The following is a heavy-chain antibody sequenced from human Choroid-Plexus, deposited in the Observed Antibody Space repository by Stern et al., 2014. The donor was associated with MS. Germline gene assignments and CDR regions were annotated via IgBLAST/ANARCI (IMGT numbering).Heavy chain of an antibody. CDR3: AKDRQYLTYFFDH. D-gene: IGHD2/OR15-2a*01. V-gene: IGHV3-30*18. J-gene: IGHJ5*02. CDR1: GFTFGSCA. CDR2: VSYDGRNK. Sequence: VHLVESGGGVVQPGRPLRLSCVASGFTFGSCAMHWVRQAPGKGLEWVAGVSYDGRNKYYADSVKGRFTISGDNSQNTLYMQMSSLRPEDTAVYYCAKDRQYLTYFFDHWGQGSLVTVSS.